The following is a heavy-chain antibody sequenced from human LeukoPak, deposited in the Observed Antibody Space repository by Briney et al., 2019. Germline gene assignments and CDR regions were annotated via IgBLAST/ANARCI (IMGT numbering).Heavy chain of an antibody. D-gene: IGHD1-26*01. V-gene: IGHV6-1*01. Sequence: SQTLSLTCAISRDSVSSNLVTWNWIRQSPSRGLEWLGRTYYRSKWSNDYAVSVKSRIAINPDTSKNQFSLQLNSVTPGDTAVYYCARVLSGIFYDWGQGTLVAVSS. CDR3: ARVLSGIFYD. CDR2: TYYRSKWSN. CDR1: RDSVSSNLVT. J-gene: IGHJ4*02.